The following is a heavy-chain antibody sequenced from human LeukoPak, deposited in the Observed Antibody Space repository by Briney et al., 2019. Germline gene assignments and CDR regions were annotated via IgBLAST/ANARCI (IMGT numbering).Heavy chain of an antibody. CDR2: IYYSGST. CDR3: ARGDIVATPNY. CDR1: GGSISSGGYY. Sequence: PSETLSLTCTVSGGSISSGGYYWSWIRQHPGKGLEWIGYIYYSGSTYYNPSLRSRVTISVDTSKNQFSLKLSSVTAADTAVYYCARGDIVATPNYWGQGTLVTVSS. J-gene: IGHJ4*02. D-gene: IGHD5-12*01. V-gene: IGHV4-31*03.